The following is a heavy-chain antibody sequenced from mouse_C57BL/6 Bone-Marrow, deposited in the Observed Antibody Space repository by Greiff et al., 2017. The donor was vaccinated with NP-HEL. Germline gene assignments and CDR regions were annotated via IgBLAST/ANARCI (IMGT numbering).Heavy chain of an antibody. D-gene: IGHD2-3*01. Sequence: LVKPGASVKISCKASGYTFTDYYMNWVKQSHGKSLEWIGDINPNNGGTSYNQKFKGKATLTVDKSSSTAYMELRSLTSEDSAVYYCARWLLNAMDYWGQGTSVTVSS. V-gene: IGHV1-26*01. CDR1: GYTFTDYY. CDR2: INPNNGGT. J-gene: IGHJ4*01. CDR3: ARWLLNAMDY.